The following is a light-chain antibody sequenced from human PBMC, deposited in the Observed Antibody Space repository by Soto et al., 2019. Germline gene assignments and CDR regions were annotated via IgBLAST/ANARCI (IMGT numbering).Light chain of an antibody. CDR1: QSLLHSDGKTY. J-gene: IGKJ5*01. Sequence: DIVLTQTPLCLSVTPGRPAAISCKPSQSLLHSDGKTYLYWYLQKPGHPPQXMIYEVSNRFSGVPDRFSGSGSGTEFTLKISRVQAEDVGVYYCMQSIQFTITFGQGTRLEIK. CDR3: MQSIQFTIT. V-gene: IGKV2D-29*01. CDR2: EVS.